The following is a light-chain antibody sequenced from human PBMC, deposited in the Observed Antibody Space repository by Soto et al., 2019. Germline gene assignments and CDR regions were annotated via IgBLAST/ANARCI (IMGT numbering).Light chain of an antibody. CDR3: QRTNSFPPYT. Sequence: DIQMTQSPSSVSASVGDRVTITCRASQDIDNWIAWYQQKPGKSPKILIYSASTLQDGVPSRFSGRGYGTDFTLTISDLQPEDFATYFCQRTNSFPPYTFGQGTKLEI. V-gene: IGKV1-12*01. J-gene: IGKJ2*01. CDR2: SAS. CDR1: QDIDNW.